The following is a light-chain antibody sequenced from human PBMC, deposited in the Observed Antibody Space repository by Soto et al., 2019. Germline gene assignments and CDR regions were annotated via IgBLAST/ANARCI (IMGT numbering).Light chain of an antibody. V-gene: IGKV1-5*01. CDR1: QSIRSW. J-gene: IGKJ5*01. CDR3: QQRSNWPPIT. Sequence: DIQMTQSPSILSASVGDRVTITCRASQSIRSWLAWYQQKPGKAPKLLIYDAYSLESGVPSRFSGRRSGTEFTLTIAGLQPEDFAVYYCQQRSNWPPITFGQGTRLEIK. CDR2: DAY.